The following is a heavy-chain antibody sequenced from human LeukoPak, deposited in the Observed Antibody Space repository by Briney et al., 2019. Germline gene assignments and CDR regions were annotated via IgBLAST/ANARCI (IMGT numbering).Heavy chain of an antibody. CDR2: VVPNSGDT. D-gene: IGHD3-10*02. J-gene: IGHJ4*02. Sequence: SVKVSCKASGYTFTGYYMHWVRQAPGQGLEWMGWVVPNSGDTNYAQRFQGRVTMTRDTSISTVYMELSRLRSDDTAVYYCARGSYVTSLDYWGQGTLVAVSS. V-gene: IGHV1-2*02. CDR3: ARGSYVTSLDY. CDR1: GYTFTGYY.